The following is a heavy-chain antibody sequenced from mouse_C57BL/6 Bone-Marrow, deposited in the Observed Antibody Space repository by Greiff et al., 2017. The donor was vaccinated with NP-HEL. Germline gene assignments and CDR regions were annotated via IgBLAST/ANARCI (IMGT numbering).Heavy chain of an antibody. Sequence: VQLKESGGGLVQPGGSLKLSCAASGFTFSDYYMYWVRQTPEKRLEWVAYISNGGGSTYYPDTVKGRFTISRDNAKNTLYLQMSRLKSEDTAMYYCGRQGGNYWYFDVWGTGTTVTVSS. D-gene: IGHD2-1*01. CDR2: ISNGGGST. V-gene: IGHV5-12*01. CDR1: GFTFSDYY. J-gene: IGHJ1*03. CDR3: GRQGGNYWYFDV.